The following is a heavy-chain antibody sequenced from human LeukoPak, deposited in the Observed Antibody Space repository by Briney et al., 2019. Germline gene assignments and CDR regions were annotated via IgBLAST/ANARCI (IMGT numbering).Heavy chain of an antibody. V-gene: IGHV1-69*05. D-gene: IGHD1-26*01. Sequence: ASVKVSCKASGYTFTSYGISWVRQAPGQGLEWMGGIIPIFGTANYAQKFQGRVTITTDESTSTAYMELSSLRSEDTAVYYCAREGPPGRYSIRSPLDYWGQGTLVTVSS. CDR3: AREGPPGRYSIRSPLDY. J-gene: IGHJ4*02. CDR2: IIPIFGTA. CDR1: GYTFTSYG.